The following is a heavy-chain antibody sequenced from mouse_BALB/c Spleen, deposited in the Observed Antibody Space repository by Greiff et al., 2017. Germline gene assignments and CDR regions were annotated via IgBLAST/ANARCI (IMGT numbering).Heavy chain of an antibody. CDR3: ATTATYYYAMDY. J-gene: IGHJ4*01. CDR2: LDPYNGGT. CDR1: GYAFTSYN. V-gene: IGHV1S135*01. D-gene: IGHD1-2*01. Sequence: VQLKESGPELVKPGASVKVSCKASGYAFTSYNMYWVKQSHGKSLEWIGYLDPYNGGTSYNQKFKGKATLTVDKSSSTAYMHLNSLTSEDSAVYYCATTATYYYAMDYWGQGTSVTVSS.